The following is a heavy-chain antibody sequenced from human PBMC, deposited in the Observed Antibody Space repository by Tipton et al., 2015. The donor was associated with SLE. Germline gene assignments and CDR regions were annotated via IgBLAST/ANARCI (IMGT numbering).Heavy chain of an antibody. CDR1: GFTFSNHW. Sequence: SLRLSCSASGFTFSNHWMTWVRQAPGKGLEWVANIKPDGSDKSSVGSVRGRFAISRDNTKNSLYLQLSSLTAEDTAVYYCAAVATSMGAVTYMGTWFDPWGQGTLVTVSS. CDR2: IKPDGSDK. D-gene: IGHD6-19*01. CDR3: AAVATSMGAVTYMGTWFDP. V-gene: IGHV3-7*01. J-gene: IGHJ5*02.